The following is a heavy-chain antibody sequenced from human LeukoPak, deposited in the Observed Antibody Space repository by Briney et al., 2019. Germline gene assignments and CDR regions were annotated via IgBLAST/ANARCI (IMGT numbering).Heavy chain of an antibody. CDR1: GFIFSNYA. V-gene: IGHV3-23*01. Sequence: GGSLRLSCAASGFIFSNYAMSWVCQAPGKGLQWVSAFSGSGGSTYYADSVKGRFTISRDNSRNTLYLQMNSLRAEDTAVYYCASVYGSGSYGWFDPWGQGTLVTVSS. J-gene: IGHJ5*02. CDR3: ASVYGSGSYGWFDP. D-gene: IGHD3-10*01. CDR2: FSGSGGST.